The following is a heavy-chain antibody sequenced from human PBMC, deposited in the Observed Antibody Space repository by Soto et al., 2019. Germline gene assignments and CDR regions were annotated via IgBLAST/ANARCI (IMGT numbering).Heavy chain of an antibody. J-gene: IGHJ4*02. CDR1: GFSFVHYA. CDR3: AKATTNGGWFNPFDS. V-gene: IGHV3-23*01. CDR2: LSGSGTST. D-gene: IGHD6-19*01. Sequence: LXLSCASSGFSFVHYAMNWFLQAPVKGLEWVSGLSGSGTSTYYADSVKGRFTISRDNSRDTLFLQMNSLTADDTAVYYCAKATTNGGWFNPFDSWGQGALVTVSS.